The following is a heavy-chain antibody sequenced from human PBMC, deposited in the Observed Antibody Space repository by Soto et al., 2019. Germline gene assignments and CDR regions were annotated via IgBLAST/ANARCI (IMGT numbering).Heavy chain of an antibody. D-gene: IGHD3-10*01. CDR2: IYYSGST. J-gene: IGHJ4*02. V-gene: IGHV4-31*03. Sequence: QVQLQESGGGLVKPSQTLSLTCTVSGGSISSGGYYWSWIRQHPGKGLEWIGYIYYSGSTYYNPSLKSRVTISVDTSKNQFSLKLSSVTAADTAVYYCARLTSGPVYFDYWGQGTLVTVSS. CDR3: ARLTSGPVYFDY. CDR1: GGSISSGGYY.